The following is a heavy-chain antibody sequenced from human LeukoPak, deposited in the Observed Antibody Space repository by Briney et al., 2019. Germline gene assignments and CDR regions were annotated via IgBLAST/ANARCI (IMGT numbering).Heavy chain of an antibody. J-gene: IGHJ4*02. D-gene: IGHD6-19*01. CDR1: GFTFSDYY. CDR3: ARRKTQWLVPTYFDY. CDR2: ISSSGSTI. Sequence: GGSLRLSCAASGFTFSDYYMSWIRQAPGKGLEWVSYISSSGSTIYYADSVKGRFTISRDNAKNSLYLQMNSLRAEDTAVYYCARRKTQWLVPTYFDYWGQGTLVTVSS. V-gene: IGHV3-11*01.